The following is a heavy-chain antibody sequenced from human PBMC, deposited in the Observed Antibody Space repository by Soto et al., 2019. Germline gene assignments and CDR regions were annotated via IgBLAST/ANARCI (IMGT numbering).Heavy chain of an antibody. CDR3: ARPPIVGATHEFDF. Sequence: PGGSLRLSCAASGFTFSSYSMTWVRQAPGKGLEWVSSISRSSSYIYYADSVLGRFTISRDNAKNSLYLQMNSLRAEDTAVYFCARPPIVGATHEFDFWGQGTLVTVS. J-gene: IGHJ4*02. CDR2: ISRSSSYI. V-gene: IGHV3-21*01. D-gene: IGHD1-26*01. CDR1: GFTFSSYS.